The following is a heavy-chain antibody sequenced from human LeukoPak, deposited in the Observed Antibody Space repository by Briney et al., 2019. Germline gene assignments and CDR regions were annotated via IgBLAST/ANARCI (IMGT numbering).Heavy chain of an antibody. J-gene: IGHJ4*02. Sequence: GGSLRLSCAAYGFTFSSYSMNWVRQAPGKGLEWVSSISSSSSYIYYADSVKGRFTISRDNAKNSLYLQMNSLRAEDTAVYYCARLYISSWSCDYWGQGTLVTVSS. CDR3: ARLYISSWSCDY. V-gene: IGHV3-21*01. CDR1: GFTFSSYS. D-gene: IGHD6-13*01. CDR2: ISSSSSYI.